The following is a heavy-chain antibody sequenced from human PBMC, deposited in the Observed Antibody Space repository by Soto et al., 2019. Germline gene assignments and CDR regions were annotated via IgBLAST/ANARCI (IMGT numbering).Heavy chain of an antibody. V-gene: IGHV3-30*18. Sequence: QVQLVESGGGVVQPGRSLRLSCAASGFTFSSYGMHWVRQAPGKGLEWVAVISYDGSNKYYADSVKGRFTISRDNSKNTLYLQMNSLRAEDTAVYYCAKVDYEILTCPGGDHIDYWGQGTLVTVSS. CDR3: AKVDYEILTCPGGDHIDY. CDR2: ISYDGSNK. CDR1: GFTFSSYG. D-gene: IGHD3-9*01. J-gene: IGHJ4*02.